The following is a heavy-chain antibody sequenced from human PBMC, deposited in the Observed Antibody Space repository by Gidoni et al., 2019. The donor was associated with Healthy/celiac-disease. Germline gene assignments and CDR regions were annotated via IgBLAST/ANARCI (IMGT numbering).Heavy chain of an antibody. CDR1: GFTFSSYV. CDR3: AKVWGPEGGDDYYGMDV. Sequence: QVQLLESGGGWVQPGRSLRLSCAASGFTFSSYVMHWVRQAPGKGLGWVAVIWYDGSNKYYAATVKGQVNISRDKSKNTLNLKVNSLRAEDTAVYYGAKVWGPEGGDDYYGMDVWGQGTTVTVSS. D-gene: IGHD3-16*01. J-gene: IGHJ6*02. CDR2: IWYDGSNK. V-gene: IGHV3-33*03.